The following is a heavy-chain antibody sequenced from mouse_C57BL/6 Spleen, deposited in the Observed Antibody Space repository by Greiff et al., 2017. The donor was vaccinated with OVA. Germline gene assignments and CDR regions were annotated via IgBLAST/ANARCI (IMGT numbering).Heavy chain of an antibody. CDR2: ISYDGSN. CDR1: GYSITSGYY. CDR3: ARDGGFGFDY. Sequence: VQLQQSGPGLVKPSQSLSLTCSVTGYSITSGYYWNWIRQFPGNKLEWMGYISYDGSNNYNPSLKNRISITRDTSKNQFFLKLNSVTTEDTATYYCARDGGFGFDYWGQGTTLTVSS. J-gene: IGHJ2*01. V-gene: IGHV3-6*01. D-gene: IGHD3-1*01.